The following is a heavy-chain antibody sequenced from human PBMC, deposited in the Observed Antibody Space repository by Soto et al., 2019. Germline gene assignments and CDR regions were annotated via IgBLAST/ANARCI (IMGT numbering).Heavy chain of an antibody. CDR2: ISYDGSNK. Sequence: GGSLRLSCAASGFTFSSYGMHWVRQAPGKGLEWVAVISYDGSNKYYADSVKGRFTISRDNSKNTLYLQMNSLRAEDTAVYYCAKDLKGYSYGYYYYYGMDGWGQGTTVTVAS. CDR3: AKDLKGYSYGYYYYYGMDG. CDR1: GFTFSSYG. J-gene: IGHJ6*02. V-gene: IGHV3-30*18. D-gene: IGHD5-18*01.